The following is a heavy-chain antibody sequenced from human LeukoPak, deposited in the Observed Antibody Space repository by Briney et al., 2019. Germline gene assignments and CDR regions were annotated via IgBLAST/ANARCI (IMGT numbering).Heavy chain of an antibody. V-gene: IGHV1-2*02. J-gene: IGHJ6*02. CDR2: INPNSGGT. CDR1: GYTFTGYY. CDR3: ATVAPVGATSYYYGMAV. Sequence: EASVKVSCKASGYTFTGYYMHWVRQAPGQGLEWMGWINPNSGGTNYAQKFQGRVTMTRDTSISTAYMELSRLRSDDTAVYYCATVAPVGATSYYYGMAVWGQGTTVTVSS. D-gene: IGHD1-26*01.